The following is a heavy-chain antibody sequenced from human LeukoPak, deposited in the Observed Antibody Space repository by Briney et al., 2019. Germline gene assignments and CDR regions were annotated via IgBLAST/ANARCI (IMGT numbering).Heavy chain of an antibody. CDR3: ARETSQKGAHYMDV. Sequence: SETLSLTCAVYGGSFSGYYWSWIRQPPGKGPEWIGYIYYSGSTNYNPSLKSRVTISVDTSKNQFSLKLSSVTAADTAVYYCARETSQKGAHYMDVWGKGTTVTISS. D-gene: IGHD3-16*01. CDR2: IYYSGST. J-gene: IGHJ6*03. CDR1: GGSFSGYY. V-gene: IGHV4-59*01.